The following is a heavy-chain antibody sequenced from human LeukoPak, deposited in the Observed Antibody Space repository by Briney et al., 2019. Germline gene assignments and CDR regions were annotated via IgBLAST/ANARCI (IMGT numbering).Heavy chain of an antibody. J-gene: IGHJ5*02. CDR1: GFTFSNAY. CDR3: AKDQGDYGDLYNWFDP. Sequence: GGSLRLSCAASGFTFSNAYMNWVRQAPGKGLEWVGRIKPKTDGETTEYAAPVKDRFSISRDDSKSMMYLQMNSLKTEDTAVYYCAKDQGDYGDLYNWFDPWGQGTLVTVSS. D-gene: IGHD4-17*01. V-gene: IGHV3-15*07. CDR2: IKPKTDGETT.